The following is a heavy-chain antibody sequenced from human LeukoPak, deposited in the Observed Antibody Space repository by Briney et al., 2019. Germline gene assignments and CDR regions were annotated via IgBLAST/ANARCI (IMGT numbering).Heavy chain of an antibody. J-gene: IGHJ5*02. D-gene: IGHD2-2*03. CDR3: ARDDGGYCSSTSCYLGWFDP. Sequence: GGSLRLSCAGSGFAFSSYAMDWVRQAPGKGLEWVSSNTSTSSYIYYPDSVKGRFTIPRDNAKNSLYLQMNSLRAENTAVYYCARDDGGYCSSTSCYLGWFDPWGQGTLVTVSS. CDR2: NTSTSSYI. V-gene: IGHV3-21*01. CDR1: GFAFSSYA.